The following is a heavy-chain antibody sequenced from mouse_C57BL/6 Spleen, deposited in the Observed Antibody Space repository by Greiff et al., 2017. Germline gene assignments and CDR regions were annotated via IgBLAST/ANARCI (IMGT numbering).Heavy chain of an antibody. CDR1: GYTFTSYW. J-gene: IGHJ2*01. V-gene: IGHV1-50*01. Sequence: QVQLQQPGAELVKPGASVKLSCKASGYTFTSYWMQWVKQRPGQGLEWIGEIDPSDSYTNYNRKFKGKATLTVDTSSSTAYMQLSSLTSEDSAVYYCARRRDYGTFDYWGQGTTLTVSS. CDR2: IDPSDSYT. CDR3: ARRRDYGTFDY. D-gene: IGHD1-1*01.